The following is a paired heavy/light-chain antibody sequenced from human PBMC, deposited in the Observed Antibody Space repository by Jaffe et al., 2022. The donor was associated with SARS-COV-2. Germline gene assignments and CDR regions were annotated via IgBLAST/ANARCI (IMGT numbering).Heavy chain of an antibody. CDR1: GYTFTNYA. CDR2: ISAYNGRT. CDR3: ARLGLVVPAADDWFDP. D-gene: IGHD2-2*01. V-gene: IGHV1-18*01. Sequence: QVQLVQSGTEVKKPGASVKVSCKASGYTFTNYAVTWVRQAPGQGLEWMGWISAYNGRTNYAQKLQGRVTMTIDTSTSTAYMELRSLTSDDTAVYYCARLGLVVPAADDWFDPWGQGTLVIVSS. J-gene: IGHJ5*02.
Light chain of an antibody. Sequence: QSVLTQPPSASGTPGQRVTISCSGSNSNIGTNTVNWYQLLPGTAPKLLIYSNNQRPSGVPDRFSGSKSGTSASLAISGLQSEDEADYYCAAWDESLNGRVVFGGGTTLTVL. V-gene: IGLV1-44*01. J-gene: IGLJ2*01. CDR2: SNN. CDR1: NSNIGTNT. CDR3: AAWDESLNGRVV.